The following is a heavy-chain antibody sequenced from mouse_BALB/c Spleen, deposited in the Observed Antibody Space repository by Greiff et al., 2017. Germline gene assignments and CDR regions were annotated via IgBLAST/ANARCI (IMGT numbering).Heavy chain of an antibody. CDR3: ARKGFITTAGAWFAY. V-gene: IGHV1-14*01. Sequence: VQLQQSGPELVKPGASVKMSCKASGYTFTSYVMHWVKQKPGQGLEWIGYINPYNDGTKYNEKFKGKATLTSDKSSSTAYMELSSLTSEDSAVYYCARKGFITTAGAWFAYWGQGTLVTVSA. J-gene: IGHJ3*01. D-gene: IGHD1-2*01. CDR1: GYTFTSYV. CDR2: INPYNDGT.